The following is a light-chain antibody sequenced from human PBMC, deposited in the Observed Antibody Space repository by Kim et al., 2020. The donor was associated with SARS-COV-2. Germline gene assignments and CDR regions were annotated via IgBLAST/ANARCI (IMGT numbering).Light chain of an antibody. CDR2: GAS. J-gene: IGKJ4*01. Sequence: DIVLTQSPGTLSLSPGEGATLSCRASQSVSRSHIAWYQKKSGQAPRLFIYGASSRATGIPDRFSGSGSGTDFTLTISRLEPEDFAVYYCQPERDAPVTFGGGAKVDI. CDR3: QPERDAPVT. V-gene: IGKV3-20*01. CDR1: QSVSRSH.